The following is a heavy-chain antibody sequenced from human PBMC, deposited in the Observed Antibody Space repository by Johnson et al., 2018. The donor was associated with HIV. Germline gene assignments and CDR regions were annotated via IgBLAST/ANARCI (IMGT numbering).Heavy chain of an antibody. Sequence: VQLVESGGGLLQPGGSLRLSCAASGLTFSSYGMSWVRQAPGKGLEWVSGISWDGGSTYYADSVKGRFTISRDNSKNSLYLQMNSLRTEDTALYYCAKDMEDSSGYYGAFDIWGQGTMVTVSS. CDR2: ISWDGGST. D-gene: IGHD3-22*01. CDR3: AKDMEDSSGYYGAFDI. J-gene: IGHJ3*02. CDR1: GLTFSSYG. V-gene: IGHV3-43*02.